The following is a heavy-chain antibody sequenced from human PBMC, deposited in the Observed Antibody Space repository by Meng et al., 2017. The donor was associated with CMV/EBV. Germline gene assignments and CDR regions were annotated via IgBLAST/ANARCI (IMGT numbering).Heavy chain of an antibody. CDR1: GFTFSSYA. V-gene: IGHV3-23*03. J-gene: IGHJ5*02. CDR2: IYSGGSST. D-gene: IGHD1-26*01. CDR3: ALPGQTGGYCTS. Sequence: GESLKISCAASGFTFSSYAMSWVRQAPGKGLEWVSVIYSGGSSTYYADSVKGRFTISRDNSKNTLYLQMNSLRAEDTAVYYCALPGQTGGYCTSWGQGALVTVSS.